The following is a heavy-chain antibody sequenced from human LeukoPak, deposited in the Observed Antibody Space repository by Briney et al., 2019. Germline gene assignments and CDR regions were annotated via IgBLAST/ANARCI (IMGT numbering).Heavy chain of an antibody. D-gene: IGHD3-22*01. CDR2: IIPILGIA. CDR3: ARVGYDDIIQH. J-gene: IGHJ1*01. CDR1: GGTFSSYT. Sequence: SVKVSCKASGGTFSSYTISWVRQAPGQGLEWMGRIIPILGIANYAQKFQGRVTITADKSTSTAYMELSSLRSEDTAVYNCARVGYDDIIQHWGQGTLVTVSS. V-gene: IGHV1-69*02.